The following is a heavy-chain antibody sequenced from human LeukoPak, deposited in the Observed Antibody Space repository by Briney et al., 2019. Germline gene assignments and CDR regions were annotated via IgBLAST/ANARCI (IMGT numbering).Heavy chain of an antibody. D-gene: IGHD3-22*01. CDR1: GFTFSSYA. Sequence: PRGSLRLSCAASGFTFSSYAMSWVRQAPGKGLEWVSAISGGGISTYYADSVKGRFTISRDNSQNTLYLQMNSLTAEDTAVYYCAKYYYDSSGYYITPPARAPDYWGQGTLVTVSS. V-gene: IGHV3-23*01. CDR3: AKYYYDSSGYYITPPARAPDY. CDR2: ISGGGIST. J-gene: IGHJ4*02.